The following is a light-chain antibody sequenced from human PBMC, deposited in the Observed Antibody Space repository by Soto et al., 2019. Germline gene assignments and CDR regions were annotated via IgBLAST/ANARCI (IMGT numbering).Light chain of an antibody. CDR1: SSDVGGYDY. V-gene: IGLV2-8*01. CDR2: DVS. Sequence: QSALTQPPSASGSPGQSVTISCTGTSSDVGGYDYVSWYQQHPGKAPKLMIYDVSERPSGVPDRFSGSKSGNTASLTVSGLQAEDEADYYCRSYGGSNNLIFGGGTKVTVL. CDR3: RSYGGSNNLI. J-gene: IGLJ2*01.